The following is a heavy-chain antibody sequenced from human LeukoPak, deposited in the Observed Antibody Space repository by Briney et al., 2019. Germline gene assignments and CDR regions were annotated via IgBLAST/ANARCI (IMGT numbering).Heavy chain of an antibody. Sequence: PSETLSLTCTVPGGSFSTYYWSWIRQTPGKGLEWIGHFYYSGSTTYNPSLKSRVTISVDTSRDQFSLKLTSVSAADTAVYYCARGQGGNYYLNYFDYWGQGALVTVSS. D-gene: IGHD1-26*01. CDR1: GGSFSTYY. V-gene: IGHV4-59*01. CDR2: FYYSGST. CDR3: ARGQGGNYYLNYFDY. J-gene: IGHJ4*02.